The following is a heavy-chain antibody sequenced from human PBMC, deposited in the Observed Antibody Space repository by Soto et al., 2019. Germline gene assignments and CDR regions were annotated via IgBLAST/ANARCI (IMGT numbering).Heavy chain of an antibody. J-gene: IGHJ4*02. CDR3: ARLEGLATISYYFDF. CDR2: IYYRGNA. Sequence: QLQLQESGPGLVKPSETLSLTCSVSDDSINSDKYYWGWIRQPPGKGLEWIGSIYYRGNAYYNPSPQTRVTRALDKAKSQCSLKLNSGTAADSAVYCCARLEGLATISYYFDFWGPGALVTVSS. V-gene: IGHV4-39*01. D-gene: IGHD3-9*01. CDR1: DDSINSDKYY.